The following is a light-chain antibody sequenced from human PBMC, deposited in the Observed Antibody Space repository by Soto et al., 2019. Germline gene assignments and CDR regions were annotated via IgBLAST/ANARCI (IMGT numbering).Light chain of an antibody. CDR3: CSYAGSNTFV. CDR2: EVS. CDR1: SSDVGNYNS. J-gene: IGLJ1*01. V-gene: IGLV2-23*02. Sequence: QSALTQPASVSGSPGQSISISCTGTSSDVGNYNSASWYQHHPGKAPKLVIYEVSKRPPGVSIRFSGSKSGNTASLTISGLQVEDEADYYCCSYAGSNTFVFGTGTKVTVL.